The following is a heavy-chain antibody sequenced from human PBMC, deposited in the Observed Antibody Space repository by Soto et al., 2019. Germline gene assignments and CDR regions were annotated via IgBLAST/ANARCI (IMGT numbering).Heavy chain of an antibody. V-gene: IGHV4-39*01. CDR3: ARKEYYYDSSGVDY. D-gene: IGHD3-22*01. CDR2: IYYSGST. J-gene: IGHJ4*02. Sequence: SETLSLTCTVSGGSISSSSYYWGWIRQPPGKGLEWIGSIYYSGSTYYNPSLKSRVTISVDTSKNQFSLKLSSVTAADTAVYYCARKEYYYDSSGVDYWGQGTPVTVSS. CDR1: GGSISSSSYY.